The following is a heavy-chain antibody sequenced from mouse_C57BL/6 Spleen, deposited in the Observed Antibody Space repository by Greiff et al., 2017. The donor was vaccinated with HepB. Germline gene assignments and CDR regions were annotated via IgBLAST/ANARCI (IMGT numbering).Heavy chain of an antibody. V-gene: IGHV1-80*01. Sequence: VQLQQSGAELVKPGASVKISCKASGYAFSSYWMNWVKQRPGKGLEWIGQIYPGDGDTNYNGKFKGKATLTADKSSSTAYMQLSSLTSEDSAVYFCERWDYGSSYRYFDVWGTGTTVTVSS. CDR2: IYPGDGDT. CDR3: ERWDYGSSYRYFDV. D-gene: IGHD1-1*01. CDR1: GYAFSSYW. J-gene: IGHJ1*03.